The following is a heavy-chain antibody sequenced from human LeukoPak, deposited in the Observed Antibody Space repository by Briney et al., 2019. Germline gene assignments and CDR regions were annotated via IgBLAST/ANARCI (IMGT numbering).Heavy chain of an antibody. V-gene: IGHV1-69*02. Sequence: ASVKVSCKASGGTFSSYTISWVRQAPGQGLEWMGRIIPILGIANYAQKFQGRVTITADKSTSTAYMELSSLRSEDTAVYYCARGDGGDPYYYDSSGYPPLAYWGQGTLVTVSS. CDR1: GGTFSSYT. D-gene: IGHD3-22*01. CDR3: ARGDGGDPYYYDSSGYPPLAY. CDR2: IIPILGIA. J-gene: IGHJ4*02.